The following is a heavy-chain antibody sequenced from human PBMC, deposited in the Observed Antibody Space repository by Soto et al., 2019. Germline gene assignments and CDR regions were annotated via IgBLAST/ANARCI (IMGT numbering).Heavy chain of an antibody. D-gene: IGHD2-15*01. V-gene: IGHV1-69*13. CDR1: GGTFSIYP. CDR2: IIPIFGTT. J-gene: IGHJ6*02. CDR3: AREGGYYYYYYGLDV. Sequence: SVKVSCKPSGGTFSIYPFSWVRQAPGQGLEWMGGIIPIFGTTNYAQKFQGRVTITADESTSTAYMELSSLRSEDTAVYYCAREGGYYYYYYGLDVWGQGTTVTVSS.